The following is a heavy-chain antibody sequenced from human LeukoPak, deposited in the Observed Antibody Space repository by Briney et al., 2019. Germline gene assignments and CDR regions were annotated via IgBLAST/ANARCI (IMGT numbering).Heavy chain of an antibody. CDR1: GASISGYY. CDR2: LYTSGSA. Sequence: KPSETLSLTCTASGASISGYYWSWIRQPPGKELEWIGYLYTSGSAHYNPSLRSRVTMSVDTSKNQFSLKLSSVTAADTAVYYCARGLRDEDRHYNYYYMDVWGKGTTVTVSS. D-gene: IGHD2-21*01. CDR3: ARGLRDEDRHYNYYYMDV. V-gene: IGHV4-4*09. J-gene: IGHJ6*03.